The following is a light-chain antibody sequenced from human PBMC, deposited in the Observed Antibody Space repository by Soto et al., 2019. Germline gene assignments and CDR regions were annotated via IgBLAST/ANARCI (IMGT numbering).Light chain of an antibody. V-gene: IGKV3-20*01. CDR3: QQYGSSPGT. Sequence: EIVLTQSPGTLSLSPGERATLSCRASQSVNSNCLAWYQQTPGQAPRLLIYGASSRAAGVPDRFSGSGSGTDFTLTISRLEPDDFAVYYCQQYGSSPGTFGQGTEVEIK. CDR2: GAS. CDR1: QSVNSNC. J-gene: IGKJ1*01.